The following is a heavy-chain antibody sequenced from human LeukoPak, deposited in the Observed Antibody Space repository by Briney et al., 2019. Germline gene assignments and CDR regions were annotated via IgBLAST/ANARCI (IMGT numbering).Heavy chain of an antibody. V-gene: IGHV1-8*01. J-gene: IGHJ4*02. CDR1: GYTFTSYD. Sequence: GASVKVSCKASGYTFTSYDINWVRQATGQGLEWMGWINPNSGNTGYAQRFQGRVTMTRNTSISTAYMELSSLRSDDTAVYYCAREQTYYYDSSGYGYYFDYWGQGTLVTVSS. CDR3: AREQTYYYDSSGYGYYFDY. CDR2: INPNSGNT. D-gene: IGHD3-22*01.